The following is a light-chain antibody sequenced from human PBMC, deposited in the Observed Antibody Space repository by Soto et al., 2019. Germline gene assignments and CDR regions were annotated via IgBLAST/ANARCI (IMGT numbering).Light chain of an antibody. CDR1: QSVSSNY. V-gene: IGKV3-20*01. CDR2: AAS. Sequence: EIVLTQSPGTLSLSPGERATLSCRASQSVSSNYLVWYQQKPGQAPRLLIYAASSRATGIPDRFSGRGSGTDFTLTISRLEPEDFAVYYCQQCYNSPFTFGPGTKVDIK. CDR3: QQCYNSPFT. J-gene: IGKJ3*01.